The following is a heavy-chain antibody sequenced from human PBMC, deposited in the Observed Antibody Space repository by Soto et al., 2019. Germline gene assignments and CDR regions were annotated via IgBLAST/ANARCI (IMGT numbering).Heavy chain of an antibody. CDR3: ARGMYGSGSYYIGDAFDM. V-gene: IGHV3-53*01. Sequence: GGSLRLSCAVSGFTVSYNYMNWVRQAPGKGLEWVSVIYRGGDTFYADSVKGRFTISRDNSKNTLYLQMNSLRAEDTAVYYCARGMYGSGSYYIGDAFDMWGQGTMVTVSS. J-gene: IGHJ3*02. CDR1: GFTVSYNY. D-gene: IGHD3-10*01. CDR2: IYRGGDT.